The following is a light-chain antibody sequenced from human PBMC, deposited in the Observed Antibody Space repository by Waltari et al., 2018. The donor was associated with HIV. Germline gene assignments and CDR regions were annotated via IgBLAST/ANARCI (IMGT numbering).Light chain of an antibody. CDR3: QVWDTISGHWV. CDR1: NIGSKS. V-gene: IGLV3-21*04. Sequence: SYVLTQPPSVSVAPGETATVTCGGSNIGSKSVQWFQQKPGQAPVVVIYDDDDRPSGIPKRFSGSNSGDTATLTISRVEAGDEADYYCQVWDTISGHWVFGGGTKLTVL. J-gene: IGLJ3*02. CDR2: DDD.